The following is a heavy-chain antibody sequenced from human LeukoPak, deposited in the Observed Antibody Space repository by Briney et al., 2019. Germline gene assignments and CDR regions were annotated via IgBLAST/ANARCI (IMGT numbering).Heavy chain of an antibody. CDR2: VYYNGST. D-gene: IGHD3-9*01. CDR1: GGSISSSGSY. J-gene: IGHJ5*02. V-gene: IGHV4-39*07. Sequence: SETLSLTCTVSGGSISSSGSYWAWIRQPPGKGLEWIANVYYNGSTYYNSSLKSRVTISADTSKNQFSLKLSSVTAADTAVYYCARDYDVLTAYPPTQLFDPWGQGTLVTVSS. CDR3: ARDYDVLTAYPPTQLFDP.